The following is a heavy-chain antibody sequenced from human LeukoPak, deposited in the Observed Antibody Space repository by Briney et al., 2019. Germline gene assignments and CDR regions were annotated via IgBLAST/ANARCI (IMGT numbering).Heavy chain of an antibody. CDR3: ARGYSSSSRWAFDI. J-gene: IGHJ3*02. D-gene: IGHD6-13*01. Sequence: SETPSLTCTVSGGSISSYYWSWIRQPAGKGLEWIGRIYTSGSTNYNPSLKSRVTMSVDTSKNQFSLKLSSVTAADTAVYYCARGYSSSSRWAFDIWGQGTMVTVSS. CDR2: IYTSGST. V-gene: IGHV4-4*07. CDR1: GGSISSYY.